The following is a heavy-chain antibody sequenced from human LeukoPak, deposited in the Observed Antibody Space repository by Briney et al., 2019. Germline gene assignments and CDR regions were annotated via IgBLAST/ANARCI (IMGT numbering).Heavy chain of an antibody. Sequence: GGSLRLSCAASGFTFSSYAMHWVRQAPGKGLEYVSAIRSNGGSTYYANSVKGRFTISRDNSKNTLYLQMGSLRAEDMAVYYCAREGYWGQGTLVTVSS. J-gene: IGHJ4*02. CDR1: GFTFSSYA. CDR2: IRSNGGST. CDR3: AREGY. V-gene: IGHV3-64*01.